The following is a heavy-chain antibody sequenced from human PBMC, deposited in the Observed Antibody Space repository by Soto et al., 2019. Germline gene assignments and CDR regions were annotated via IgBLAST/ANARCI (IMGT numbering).Heavy chain of an antibody. CDR1: GYTFTSYG. V-gene: IGHV1-18*01. Sequence: QVQLVQSGAEVKKPGASVKVFCKASGYTFTSYGISWVRQAPGQGLEWMGWISAYNGNTNYAQKLQGRVTMTTDTSTSTAYMELRSLRSDDTAVYYCARRFPVAIFGVVIPPFGMDVWGQGTTVTVSS. CDR2: ISAYNGNT. D-gene: IGHD3-3*01. CDR3: ARRFPVAIFGVVIPPFGMDV. J-gene: IGHJ6*02.